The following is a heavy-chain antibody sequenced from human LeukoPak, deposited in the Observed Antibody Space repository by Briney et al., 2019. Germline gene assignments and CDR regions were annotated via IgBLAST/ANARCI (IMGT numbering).Heavy chain of an antibody. Sequence: GGSLRLSCAASGFTFSSYEMNWVRQAPGKGLEWVSYISSSGSTIYYADSVKGRFTISRDNAKNSLYLQMNSLRAEDTAVYYCAAEIRGRAAALGFDPWGQGTLVTVSS. J-gene: IGHJ5*02. D-gene: IGHD6-13*01. CDR3: AAEIRGRAAALGFDP. CDR1: GFTFSSYE. CDR2: ISSSGSTI. V-gene: IGHV3-48*03.